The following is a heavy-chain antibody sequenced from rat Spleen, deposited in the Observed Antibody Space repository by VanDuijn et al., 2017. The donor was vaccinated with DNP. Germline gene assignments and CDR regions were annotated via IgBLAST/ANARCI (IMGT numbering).Heavy chain of an antibody. Sequence: EVQLQESGSGLVKPSQSLSLTCSVTGYSITSNYWGWIRKFPGNKLEYIGHISYSGGTNYNPSLKSRISITRDTSKNHFFLHLNSVTTEDTAIYYCARWTRYFDYWGQGVMVTVSS. V-gene: IGHV3-1*01. D-gene: IGHD1-7*01. J-gene: IGHJ2*01. CDR1: GYSITSNY. CDR2: ISYSGGT. CDR3: ARWTRYFDY.